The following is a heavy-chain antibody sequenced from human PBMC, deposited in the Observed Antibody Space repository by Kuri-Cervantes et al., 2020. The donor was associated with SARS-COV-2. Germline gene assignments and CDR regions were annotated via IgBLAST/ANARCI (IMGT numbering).Heavy chain of an antibody. J-gene: IGHJ3*02. D-gene: IGHD1-7*01. CDR3: ARESVELDAFDI. V-gene: IGHV4-59*01. CDR1: GGSFSGYY. Sequence: SQTLSLTCAVYGGSFSGYYWSWIRQPPGKGLEWIGYIYYSGSTNYNPSLKSRATISVDTSKNQFSLKLSSVTAADTAVYYCARESVELDAFDIWGQGTMVTVSS. CDR2: IYYSGST.